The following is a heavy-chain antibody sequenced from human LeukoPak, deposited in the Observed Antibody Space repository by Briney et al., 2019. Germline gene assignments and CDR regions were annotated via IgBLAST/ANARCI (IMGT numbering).Heavy chain of an antibody. CDR1: GFTFRSYS. Sequence: GGSLRLSCAASGFTFRSYSLNWVRQAPGKGLEWVSSISSSSSYIYYADSVKGRFTISRDNAKNSLYLQMNSLRAEDTAVYYCARNKKGDRYTYGHDYWGQGTLVTVSS. J-gene: IGHJ4*02. CDR3: ARNKKGDRYTYGHDY. CDR2: ISSSSSYI. V-gene: IGHV3-21*01. D-gene: IGHD5-18*01.